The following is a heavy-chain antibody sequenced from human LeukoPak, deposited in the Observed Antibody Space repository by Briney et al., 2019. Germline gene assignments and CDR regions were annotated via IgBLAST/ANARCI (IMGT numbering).Heavy chain of an antibody. CDR3: AREVPYDSSRYYQPFDY. V-gene: IGHV1-46*01. D-gene: IGHD3-22*01. J-gene: IGHJ4*02. Sequence: ASVKVSCKAFGYTFTSNYMHWVRQAPGQGPEWMGVISTSGGSTTYAQKFQGRVTMTTDTSTSTAYIELRSLRSDETAVYYCAREVPYDSSRYYQPFDYWGQGTLVTVSS. CDR1: GYTFTSNY. CDR2: ISTSGGST.